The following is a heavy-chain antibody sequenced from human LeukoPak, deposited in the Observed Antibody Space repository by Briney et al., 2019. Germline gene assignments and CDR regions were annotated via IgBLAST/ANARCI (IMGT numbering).Heavy chain of an antibody. CDR2: FSGSGGST. Sequence: GGSLRLSCAASGFTFSSYAMSWVRQAPGKGLEWVSAFSGSGGSTYYADSVKGRFTISRDNSKNTLYLQMNSLRAEDTAVYYCARGGQIGDFWSGYYLGPYYYYMDVWGKGTTVTVSS. CDR3: ARGGQIGDFWSGYYLGPYYYYMDV. D-gene: IGHD3-3*01. V-gene: IGHV3-23*01. J-gene: IGHJ6*03. CDR1: GFTFSSYA.